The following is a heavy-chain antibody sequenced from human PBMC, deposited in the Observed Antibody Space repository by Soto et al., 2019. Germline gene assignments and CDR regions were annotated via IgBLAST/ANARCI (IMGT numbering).Heavy chain of an antibody. CDR3: AKGRASDCPGCTQDY. J-gene: IGHJ4*02. CDR2: VSGSGDST. V-gene: IGHV3-23*01. CDR1: AFTFSSNA. Sequence: EVQLLESGGGLAQPGGSLRLSCSSSAFTFSSNAMSWVRQAPGKGLEWVSAVSGSGDSTYYADSVKGRFTISRDNSKNTLYLQMNSLRAEDTAVYYCAKGRASDCPGCTQDYWGQGTLVTVSS. D-gene: IGHD2-21*02.